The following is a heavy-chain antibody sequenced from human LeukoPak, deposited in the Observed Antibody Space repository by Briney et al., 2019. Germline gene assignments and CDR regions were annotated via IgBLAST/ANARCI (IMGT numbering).Heavy chain of an antibody. D-gene: IGHD1-7*01. Sequence: GGSLRLSCVASGFTFSNLAMGWVRQAPGKGLEWVSVISDSGGTTYYADSVKGRFTISRDNSKNTLYLQMNSLRAEDTAVYYCARGAANWNYDDAFDIWGQGTMVTVSS. V-gene: IGHV3-23*01. CDR3: ARGAANWNYDDAFDI. CDR2: ISDSGGTT. CDR1: GFTFSNLA. J-gene: IGHJ3*02.